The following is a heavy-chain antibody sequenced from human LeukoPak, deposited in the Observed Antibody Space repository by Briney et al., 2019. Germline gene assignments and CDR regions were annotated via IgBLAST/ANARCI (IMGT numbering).Heavy chain of an antibody. J-gene: IGHJ6*03. D-gene: IGHD6-19*01. CDR2: IYYSGST. V-gene: IGHV4-38-2*02. CDR1: GYSISSGYY. Sequence: SETLSLTCTVSGYSISSGYYWGWIRQPPGKGLEWIGSIYYSGSTYYNPSLKSRVTISVDTSKNQFSLKLSSVTAADTAVYYCARITERSIAVAIPWVNYYYYYMDVWGKGTTVTVSS. CDR3: ARITERSIAVAIPWVNYYYYYMDV.